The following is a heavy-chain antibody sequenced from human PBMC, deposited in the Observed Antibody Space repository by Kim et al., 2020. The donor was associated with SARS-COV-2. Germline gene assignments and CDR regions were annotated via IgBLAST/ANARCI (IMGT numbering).Heavy chain of an antibody. D-gene: IGHD3-22*01. CDR2: IIPILGIA. J-gene: IGHJ4*02. Sequence: SVKVSCKASGGTFSSYTISWVRQAPGQGLEWMGRIIPILGIANYAQKFQGRVTITADKSTSTAYMELSSLRSEDTAVYYCARGRGYYYDSSGYYYWGQGTLVTVSS. CDR1: GGTFSSYT. CDR3: ARGRGYYYDSSGYYY. V-gene: IGHV1-69*02.